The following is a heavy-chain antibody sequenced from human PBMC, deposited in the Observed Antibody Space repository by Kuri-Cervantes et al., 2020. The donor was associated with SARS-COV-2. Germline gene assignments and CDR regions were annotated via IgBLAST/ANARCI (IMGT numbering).Heavy chain of an antibody. D-gene: IGHD6-19*01. CDR3: AQVGSSGAFDI. CDR2: ISGSGGST. V-gene: IGHV3-23*01. Sequence: GESLKISCVASGFTFSSSAMSWVRQAPGKGLEWVSSISGSGGSTYYADSVKGRFTVSRDNSKNTLYLQMNSLRVDDTATYYCAQVGSSGAFDIWGQGAMVTVSS. J-gene: IGHJ3*02. CDR1: GFTFSSSA.